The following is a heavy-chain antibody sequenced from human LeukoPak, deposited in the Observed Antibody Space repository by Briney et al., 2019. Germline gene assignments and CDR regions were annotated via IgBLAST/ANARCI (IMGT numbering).Heavy chain of an antibody. J-gene: IGHJ4*02. Sequence: GGSLRLSCAVSGFPFSTFWMSWVRQAPGKGLEWVANINQDGSEKYVDSVRGRFAISRDNAKNSLYLQMNSLRPEDTAMYYCTGETYYFDHWGQGALVTVSS. CDR2: INQDGSEK. V-gene: IGHV3-7*04. CDR3: TGETYYFDH. CDR1: GFPFSTFW.